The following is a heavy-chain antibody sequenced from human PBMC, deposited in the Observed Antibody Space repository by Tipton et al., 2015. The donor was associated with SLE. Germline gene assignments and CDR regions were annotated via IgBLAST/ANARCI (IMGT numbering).Heavy chain of an antibody. D-gene: IGHD1-26*01. J-gene: IGHJ4*02. CDR3: ARSYSGSYYYFDY. CDR1: GGSISSYY. V-gene: IGHV4-59*01. CDR2: IYYSGST. Sequence: LRLSCTVSGGSISSYYWSWIRQPAGKGLEWIGYIYYSGSTNYNPSLKSRVTISVDTSKNQFSLKLSSVTAADTAVYYCARSYSGSYYYFDYWGQGTLVTVSS.